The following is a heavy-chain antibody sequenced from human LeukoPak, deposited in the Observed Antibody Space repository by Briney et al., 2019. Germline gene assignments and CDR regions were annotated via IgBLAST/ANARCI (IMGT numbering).Heavy chain of an antibody. Sequence: ASVKVSCKASGYTFTSYGISWVRQAPGQGLEWMGWISAYKGNTNYAQKLQGRVTMTTDTSTSTAYMELRSLRSDDTAVYYCARESEYSSSSEFDYWGQGTLVTVSS. J-gene: IGHJ4*02. CDR2: ISAYKGNT. CDR3: ARESEYSSSSEFDY. CDR1: GYTFTSYG. D-gene: IGHD6-6*01. V-gene: IGHV1-18*01.